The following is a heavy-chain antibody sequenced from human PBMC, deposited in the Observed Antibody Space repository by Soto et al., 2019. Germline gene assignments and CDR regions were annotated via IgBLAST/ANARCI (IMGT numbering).Heavy chain of an antibody. J-gene: IGHJ4*02. CDR3: ARSIVVVTAADY. CDR1: GYTFTSCA. D-gene: IGHD2-21*02. CDR2: INAGNGKT. Sequence: QVQLVQSGAEVKKPGASVKVSCKASGYTFTSCAMHWVRQAPGQRLEWMGWINAGNGKTKYSQKFQGRVTITRDTSASTAYMELSSLRSEDTAVYYCARSIVVVTAADYWGQGTLVTVSS. V-gene: IGHV1-3*01.